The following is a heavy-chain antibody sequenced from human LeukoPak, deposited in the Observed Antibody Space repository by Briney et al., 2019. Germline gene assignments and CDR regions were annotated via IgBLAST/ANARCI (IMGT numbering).Heavy chain of an antibody. CDR3: ARRSQLGGFFDN. V-gene: IGHV3-74*01. CDR1: GFSFSTYW. J-gene: IGHJ4*02. Sequence: GGSLRLSCAASGFSFSTYWMHWVRQASGKGLVWVPRINGDGSSTNYADSVKGRFTISRDNAKNTLYLQMNSLRAEDTAVYFCARRSQLGGFFDNWGQGTLVTVSS. CDR2: INGDGSST. D-gene: IGHD7-27*01.